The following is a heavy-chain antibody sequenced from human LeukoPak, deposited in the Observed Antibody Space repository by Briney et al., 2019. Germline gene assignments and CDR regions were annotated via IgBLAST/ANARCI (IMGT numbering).Heavy chain of an antibody. CDR1: GFTFSSYS. D-gene: IGHD2-15*01. J-gene: IGHJ6*03. Sequence: GGSLRLSCAASGFTFSSYSMNWVRQAPGKGLEWVSSISSSSSYIYYADSVKCRFTISRDNAKNSLYLQMNSLRAEDTAVYYCARRAAPAGYYYYMDVWGKGTTVTISS. V-gene: IGHV3-21*01. CDR2: ISSSSSYI. CDR3: ARRAAPAGYYYYMDV.